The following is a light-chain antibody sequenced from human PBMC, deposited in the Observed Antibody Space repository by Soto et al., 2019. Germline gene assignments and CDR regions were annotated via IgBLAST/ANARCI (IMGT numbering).Light chain of an antibody. Sequence: EIVLTQSPGTLSLSPGERATLSCRASQSVSSIFLAWYQHKPGQAPRILIYGASTRATGIPDRFSGSGSGQDFILTISRLEPEDFAVYYCQQYGSSPRTFRHGPRVEIK. J-gene: IGKJ1*01. CDR2: GAS. CDR3: QQYGSSPRT. CDR1: QSVSSIF. V-gene: IGKV3-20*01.